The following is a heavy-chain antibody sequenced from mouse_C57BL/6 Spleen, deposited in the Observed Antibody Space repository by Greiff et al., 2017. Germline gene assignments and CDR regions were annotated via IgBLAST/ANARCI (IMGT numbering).Heavy chain of an antibody. J-gene: IGHJ3*01. CDR2: IYPSDGEP. Sequence: QVQLQQPGAELVKPGSSVKLSCKASGYTFTSYWMPWVKQRPIQGLEWIGNIYPSDGEPHYNQKFKTKATLTVDKSSSTAYMQLSSLTSEDSAVYYCARHARSCFDYWGQGTLLTVSA. V-gene: IGHV1-52*01. CDR3: ARHARSCFDY. CDR1: GYTFTSYW. D-gene: IGHD3-1*01.